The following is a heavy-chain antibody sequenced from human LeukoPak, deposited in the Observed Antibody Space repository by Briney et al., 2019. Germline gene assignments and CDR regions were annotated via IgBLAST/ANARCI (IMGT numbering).Heavy chain of an antibody. CDR1: GFTFSSFW. D-gene: IGHD6-19*01. CDR2: IKQDGSTK. V-gene: IGHV3-7*01. Sequence: GGSLRLSCAASGFTFSSFWMSWVSQAPGKGLEWAANIKQDGSTKFYVDSAKGRFTISRDNAKNSLYLLMNSLRAEDTALYYCARKRSGWPGDFDYWRQGTLVTVSS. CDR3: ARKRSGWPGDFDY. J-gene: IGHJ4*02.